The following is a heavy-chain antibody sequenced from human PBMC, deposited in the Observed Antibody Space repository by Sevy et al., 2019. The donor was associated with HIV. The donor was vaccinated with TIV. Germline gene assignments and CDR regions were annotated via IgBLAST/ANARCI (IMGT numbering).Heavy chain of an antibody. D-gene: IGHD6-13*01. CDR3: GRGDGTGRDFDY. Sequence: ASVKVSCKASGYTFHNYYLHWVRQAPGQGLEWMGVIKPSSISTLYAQKFQGRVTMTRHTSTSTVYLELSRLRSEDTAVYYCGRGDGTGRDFDYWGQGTLVTVSS. V-gene: IGHV1-46*03. CDR2: IKPSSIST. J-gene: IGHJ4*02. CDR1: GYTFHNYY.